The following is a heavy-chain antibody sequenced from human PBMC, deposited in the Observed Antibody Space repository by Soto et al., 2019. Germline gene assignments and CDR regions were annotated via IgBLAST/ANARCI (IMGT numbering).Heavy chain of an antibody. CDR2: IYWDDGK. CDR3: VHRHRLSARNCFAP. J-gene: IGHJ5*02. CDR1: GFSLSTTGVG. Sequence: GSGPTLVNPTQTLTLTCTFSGFSLSTTGVGVGWIRQPPGKALECLAIIYWDDGKRYKPSLRNRLTITKDTSKNQVVLTMTNMDTVDTGTYYCVHRHRLSARNCFAPWGQGIQVPVS. D-gene: IGHD3-16*02. V-gene: IGHV2-5*02.